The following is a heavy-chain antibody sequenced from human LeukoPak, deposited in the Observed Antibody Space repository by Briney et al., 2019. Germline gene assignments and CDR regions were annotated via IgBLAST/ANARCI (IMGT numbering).Heavy chain of an antibody. J-gene: IGHJ6*02. D-gene: IGHD5-18*01. V-gene: IGHV4-39*01. CDR2: IYYSGST. CDR1: GGSIGSSRYY. Sequence: SETLSLTCTVSGGSIGSSRYYWGWIRQPPGKGLEWIGNIYYSGSTYYNPSLKSRVTISVDTSKNQFSLKLRSVTAADTAVYYCARPIQEYYYYYGMDVWGQGTTVTVSS. CDR3: ARPIQEYYYYYGMDV.